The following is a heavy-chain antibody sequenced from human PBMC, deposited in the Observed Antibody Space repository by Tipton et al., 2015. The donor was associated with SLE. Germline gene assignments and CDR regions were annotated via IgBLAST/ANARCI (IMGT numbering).Heavy chain of an antibody. D-gene: IGHD1-26*01. J-gene: IGHJ4*02. CDR2: IIPIAGRT. CDR3: ARDDSVGGLNY. Sequence: QLVQSGAEVKKPGSSVKVSCKASGYTFTSYGISWVRQAPGQGLEWMGGIIPIAGRTTYAQKFQGRVTVTTDESTTTGYMEMSSLRSEDTAVYYCARDDSVGGLNYWGQGTLVFVSS. V-gene: IGHV1-69*05. CDR1: GYTFTSYG.